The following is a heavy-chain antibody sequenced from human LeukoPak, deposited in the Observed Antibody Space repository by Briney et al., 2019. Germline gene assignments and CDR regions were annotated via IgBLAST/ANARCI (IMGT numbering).Heavy chain of an antibody. J-gene: IGHJ3*02. D-gene: IGHD6-6*01. CDR3: ARQSSAISGYGSSAPLDAFDI. V-gene: IGHV4-4*07. CDR1: GGSISSYY. CDR2: IYTSGST. Sequence: KPSETLSLTCTVSGGSISSYYWSWIRQPAGKGLEWIGRIYTSGSTNYNPSLKSRVTMSVDTSKNQFSLKLSSVTAADTAVYYCARQSSAISGYGSSAPLDAFDIWGQGTMVTVSS.